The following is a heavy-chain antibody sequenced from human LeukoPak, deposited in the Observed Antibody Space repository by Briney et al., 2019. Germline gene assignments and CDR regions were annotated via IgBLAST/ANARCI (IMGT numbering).Heavy chain of an antibody. CDR3: ARPFEASSSADGAFDI. CDR2: INHSGST. CDR1: GGSFSGYY. Sequence: SETLSLTCAVYGGSFSGYYWSWIRQPPGKGLEWIGEINHSGSTNYNPSLKSRVTISVDTSKNQLSLKLSSVTAADTAVYYCARPFEASSSADGAFDIWGQGTMVTVSS. D-gene: IGHD6-6*01. J-gene: IGHJ3*02. V-gene: IGHV4-34*01.